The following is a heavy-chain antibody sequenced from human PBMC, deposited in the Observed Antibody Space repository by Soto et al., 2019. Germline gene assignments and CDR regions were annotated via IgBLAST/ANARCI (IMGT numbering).Heavy chain of an antibody. V-gene: IGHV4-59*01. Sequence: SETLSLTCTVSCGSISSYYWSWIRQPPGKGLEWIGYIYYSGSTNYNPSLKSRVTISVDTSKNQFSLKLSSVTAADTAVYYCARDYHSGGAFDIWGQGTMVTVSS. CDR3: ARDYHSGGAFDI. CDR1: CGSISSYY. D-gene: IGHD6-19*01. CDR2: IYYSGST. J-gene: IGHJ3*02.